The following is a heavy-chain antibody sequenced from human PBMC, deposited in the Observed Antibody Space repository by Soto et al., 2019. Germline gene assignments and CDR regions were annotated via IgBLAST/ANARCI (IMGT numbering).Heavy chain of an antibody. CDR2: INPNSGGT. V-gene: IGHV1-2*04. J-gene: IGHJ6*02. Sequence: ASVKVSCKASGYTFTGYYMHWVRQAPGQGLEWMGWINPNSGGTNYAQKFQGWVTMTRDTSISTAYMELSRLRSDDTAVYYCARDSSRPVMTAADSYGMDVWGQGTTVTVSS. CDR1: GYTFTGYY. D-gene: IGHD6-13*01. CDR3: ARDSSRPVMTAADSYGMDV.